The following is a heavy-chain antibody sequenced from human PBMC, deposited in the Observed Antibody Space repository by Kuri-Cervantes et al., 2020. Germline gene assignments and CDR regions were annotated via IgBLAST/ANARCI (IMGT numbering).Heavy chain of an antibody. CDR3: ARGPTAIGSSGYFDY. Sequence: SETLSLTSAVYGGSFSGYYWSWIRQPPGKGLEWIGEINHSGSTNYNPSLKSRVTISVDTSKNQFSLKLSSVTAADTAVYYCARGPTAIGSSGYFDYWGQGTLGTVSS. D-gene: IGHD3-22*01. V-gene: IGHV4-34*01. CDR1: GGSFSGYY. CDR2: INHSGST. J-gene: IGHJ4*02.